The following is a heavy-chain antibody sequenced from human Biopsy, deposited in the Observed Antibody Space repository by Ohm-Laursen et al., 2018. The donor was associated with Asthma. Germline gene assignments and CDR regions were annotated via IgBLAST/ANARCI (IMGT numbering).Heavy chain of an antibody. CDR2: ISYGGKT. J-gene: IGHJ6*02. V-gene: IGHV4-39*01. Sequence: SETLSLTCMVSGGSMTPTSHYWDWIRQPPGKGLEWIGYISYGGKTSYNPSLQNRVTISRDTSKNQFSLRLTSVTAADSAVYFCARRITIFGVVQKDHGMDVWGQGTTVIVSS. CDR3: ARRITIFGVVQKDHGMDV. D-gene: IGHD3-3*01. CDR1: GGSMTPTSHY.